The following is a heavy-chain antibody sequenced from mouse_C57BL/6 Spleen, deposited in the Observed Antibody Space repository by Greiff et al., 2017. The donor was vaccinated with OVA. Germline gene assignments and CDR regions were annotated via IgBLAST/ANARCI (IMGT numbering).Heavy chain of an antibody. Sequence: QVQLQQSGPELVKPGASVKISCKASGYAFSSSWMNWVKQRPGKGLEWIGRIYPGDGDTNYNGKFKGKATLTADKSSSTAYMQLSSLTSEDSAVYFCARLDITTVVGPYYYAMDYWGQGTSVTVSS. V-gene: IGHV1-82*01. CDR1: GYAFSSSW. CDR3: ARLDITTVVGPYYYAMDY. CDR2: IYPGDGDT. D-gene: IGHD1-1*01. J-gene: IGHJ4*01.